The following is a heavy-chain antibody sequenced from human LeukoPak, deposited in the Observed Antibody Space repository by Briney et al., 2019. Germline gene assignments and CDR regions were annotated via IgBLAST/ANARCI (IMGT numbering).Heavy chain of an antibody. CDR1: GGSISSDTYY. CDR3: ASQYSSSWYYNSFDI. D-gene: IGHD6-13*01. J-gene: IGHJ3*02. V-gene: IGHV4-61*02. CDR2: IYSSGSS. Sequence: PSQTLSLTCSVSGGSISSDTYYWSWIRQPAGKGLEWIGRIYSSGSSSYNPSLKSRVTISVDTSKNQFSLRLSSVTAADTAVYYCASQYSSSWYYNSFDIWGQGTMVTVSS.